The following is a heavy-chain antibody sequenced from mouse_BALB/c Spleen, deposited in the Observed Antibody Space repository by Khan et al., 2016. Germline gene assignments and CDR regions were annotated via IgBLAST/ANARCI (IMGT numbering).Heavy chain of an antibody. CDR2: INSDGSAI. Sequence: DVQLLETGGGLVQPGGSRGLSCEGSGFTFSGFWMNWVRQTPGKTLEWIGDINSDGSAINYAPSIKDRFTIFRDNDKSTLYLQMSNVRSEDTATYFCMRYDGYYWYFDVWGAGTTVTVSS. CDR1: GFTFSGFW. J-gene: IGHJ1*01. V-gene: IGHV11-2*02. D-gene: IGHD2-3*01. CDR3: MRYDGYYWYFDV.